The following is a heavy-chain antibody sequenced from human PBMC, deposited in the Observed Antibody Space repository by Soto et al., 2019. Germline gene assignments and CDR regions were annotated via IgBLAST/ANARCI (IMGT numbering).Heavy chain of an antibody. CDR1: GYTFTSYA. CDR2: INAGNGNT. CDR3: ARSKTSSIWRASLFDH. D-gene: IGHD6-13*01. J-gene: IGHJ5*02. Sequence: GXSVKVSCKGSGYTFTSYAMHWVRQAPGQRLEWMGWINAGNGNTKYSQKFQGRVTITRDTSASTAYMDLSRLRSEDTAVYYCARSKTSSIWRASLFDHWGQGTLVTVSS. V-gene: IGHV1-3*01.